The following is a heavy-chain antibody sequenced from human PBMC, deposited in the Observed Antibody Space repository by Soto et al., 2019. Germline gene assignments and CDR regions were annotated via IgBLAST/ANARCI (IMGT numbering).Heavy chain of an antibody. J-gene: IGHJ6*02. CDR1: GFTFSDYY. V-gene: IGHV3-11*01. CDR3: ARDREPSVYHGMSV. D-gene: IGHD1-1*01. CDR2: ISNSGSTT. Sequence: QVHLVESGGGLVKPGGSLRLSCAASGFTFSDYYMAWNRQAPGKGLEWVSYISNSGSTTYADSVKGRFTISRDNTKNSLYLQMNSLRAEDTAAYYCARDREPSVYHGMSVWGQGTTVIVSS.